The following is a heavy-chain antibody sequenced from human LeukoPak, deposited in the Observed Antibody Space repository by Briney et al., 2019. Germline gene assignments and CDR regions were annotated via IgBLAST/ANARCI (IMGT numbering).Heavy chain of an antibody. CDR2: VSWNSGTI. CDR3: AKDYHQRVYTARGPFDI. J-gene: IGHJ3*02. CDR1: GFTFDDYA. V-gene: IGHV3-9*01. D-gene: IGHD5-18*01. Sequence: PGGSLRLSCAASGFTFDDYAIHWVRQAPGKGLEWVSGVSWNSGTIGYADSVKGRFTISRDNAKNSLYLQMNSLRAEDTALYYCAKDYHQRVYTARGPFDIWGQGTMVTVSS.